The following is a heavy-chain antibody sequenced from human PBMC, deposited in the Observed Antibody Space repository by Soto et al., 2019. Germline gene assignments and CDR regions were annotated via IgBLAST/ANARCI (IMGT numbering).Heavy chain of an antibody. J-gene: IGHJ4*02. D-gene: IGHD3-16*01. V-gene: IGHV1-18*01. CDR2: INPYNGNT. Sequence: QVQLVQSGAEVKKPGASVKVSCKASGYTFTSYGISWVRQAPGQGLEWMGWINPYNGNTNYAQKLQGRVTMTTYTSTNTSDMEVRSLRPDGAAGYYCARDWFGIDYWGQGTRVTVSS. CDR3: ARDWFGIDY. CDR1: GYTFTSYG.